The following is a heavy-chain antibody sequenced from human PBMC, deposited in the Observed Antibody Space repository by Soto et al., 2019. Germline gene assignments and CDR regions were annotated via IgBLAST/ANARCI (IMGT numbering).Heavy chain of an antibody. CDR3: ARDLGGGDAFDI. D-gene: IGHD3-16*01. J-gene: IGHJ3*02. CDR2: INPNSGVT. Sequence: ASVKVSCKASGYTFTGYYMHLVRQAPGQGLEWMGCINPNSGVTNYAQKFQGRITMTRDTSISTAYMELSRLRSDDTAVYYCARDLGGGDAFDIWGQGTMVTVSS. V-gene: IGHV1-2*02. CDR1: GYTFTGYY.